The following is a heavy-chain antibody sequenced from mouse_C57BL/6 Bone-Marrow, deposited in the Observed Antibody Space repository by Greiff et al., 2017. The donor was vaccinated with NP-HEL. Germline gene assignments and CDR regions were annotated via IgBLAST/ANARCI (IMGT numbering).Heavy chain of an antibody. CDR2: IYPGSGST. V-gene: IGHV1-62-2*01. J-gene: IGHJ2*01. Sequence: QVQLQQSGAELVKPGASVKLSCKASGYTFTEYTIHWVKQRPGQGLEWIGWIYPGSGSTKYNEKFKDKATLTADKSSSTAYMERSRLTSEDSAVYFYARHVYYGSSHYFDYWGQGTTLTVSS. D-gene: IGHD1-1*01. CDR1: GYTFTEYT. CDR3: ARHVYYGSSHYFDY.